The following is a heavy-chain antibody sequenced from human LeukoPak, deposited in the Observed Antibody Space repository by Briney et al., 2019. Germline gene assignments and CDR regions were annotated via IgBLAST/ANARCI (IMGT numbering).Heavy chain of an antibody. CDR1: GGSISSGGYS. V-gene: IGHV4-30-2*01. Sequence: SETLSLTCAVSGGSISSGGYSWSWIRQPPGKGLEWIGYIYHSGSTYYNPSLKSRVTISVDRSKNQFSLKLSSVTAADTAVYYCARTYFRDAFDIWGQGTMVTVSS. J-gene: IGHJ3*02. D-gene: IGHD3-10*01. CDR2: IYHSGST. CDR3: ARTYFRDAFDI.